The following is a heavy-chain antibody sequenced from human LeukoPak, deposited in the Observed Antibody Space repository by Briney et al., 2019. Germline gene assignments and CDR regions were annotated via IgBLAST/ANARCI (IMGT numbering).Heavy chain of an antibody. CDR1: GGSFSGYY. D-gene: IGHD3-22*01. CDR2: INHSGST. V-gene: IGHV4-34*01. CDR3: AKAGGNYYDSSGPPTEV. J-gene: IGHJ4*02. Sequence: SETLSLTCAVYGGSFSGYYWSWIRQPPGKGLEWIGEINHSGSTNYNPSLKSRVTISVDTSKNQFSLKLSSVTAADTAVYYCAKAGGNYYDSSGPPTEVWGQGTLVTVSS.